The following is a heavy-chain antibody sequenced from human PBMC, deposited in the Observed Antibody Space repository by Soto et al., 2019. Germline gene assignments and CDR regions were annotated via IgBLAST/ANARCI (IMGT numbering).Heavy chain of an antibody. CDR3: TTGERDYYYYGMNV. CDR1: GFTFSNAW. V-gene: IGHV3-15*07. CDR2: IKSKTDGGTT. J-gene: IGHJ6*02. Sequence: EVQLVESGGGLVKPGGSLRLSCAASGFTFSNAWMNWVRQAPGKGLEWVGRIKSKTDGGTTDYAAPVKGRFTISRDDSKNTLYLQMNILKTEDTAVYYCTTGERDYYYYGMNVWGQGTTVTVSS.